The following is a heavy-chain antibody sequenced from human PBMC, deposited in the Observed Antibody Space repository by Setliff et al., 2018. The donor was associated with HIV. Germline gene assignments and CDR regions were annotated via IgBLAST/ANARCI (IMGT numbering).Heavy chain of an antibody. CDR1: GGSIGSHY. Sequence: SETLSLTCSVSGGSIGSHYWTWIRQPPGKGLEWIGFIYYGGSTNYNPSLKSRVTISVDTSKNQFSLKLSSVTAADTAVYFCARDQYTYGYLDAFDIWGQGTMVTV. J-gene: IGHJ3*02. CDR2: IYYGGST. D-gene: IGHD5-18*01. CDR3: ARDQYTYGYLDAFDI. V-gene: IGHV4-59*11.